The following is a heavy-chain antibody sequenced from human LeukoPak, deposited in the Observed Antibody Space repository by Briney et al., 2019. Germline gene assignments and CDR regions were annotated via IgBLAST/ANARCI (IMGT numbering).Heavy chain of an antibody. J-gene: IGHJ4*02. D-gene: IGHD1-26*01. Sequence: GGSLRLSCAASGFTFSNYAMSWVRQAPGKGLEWVSVISGSTYYADSVKCRFTISRDNPKNTLFLQMNSLRAEDTAVYYCAKLVGATTDFDYWGQGTLVTVSS. CDR3: AKLVGATTDFDY. CDR1: GFTFSNYA. CDR2: ISGST. V-gene: IGHV3-23*01.